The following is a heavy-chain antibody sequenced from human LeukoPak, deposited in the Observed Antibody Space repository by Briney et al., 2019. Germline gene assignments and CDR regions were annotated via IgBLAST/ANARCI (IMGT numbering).Heavy chain of an antibody. CDR1: GFTFSGYE. V-gene: IGHV3-48*03. CDR2: ISSSGSTI. CDR3: ARGGVLRFLEWSAPFDY. Sequence: GGSLRLSCAASGFTFSGYEMNWVRQAPGKGLEWVSYISSSGSTIYYADSVKGRFTISRDNAKNSLYLQMNSLRAEDTAVYYCARGGVLRFLEWSAPFDYWGQGTLVTVSS. D-gene: IGHD3-3*01. J-gene: IGHJ4*02.